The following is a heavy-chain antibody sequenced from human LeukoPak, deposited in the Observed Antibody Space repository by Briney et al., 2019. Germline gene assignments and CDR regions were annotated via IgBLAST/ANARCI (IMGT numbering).Heavy chain of an antibody. J-gene: IGHJ6*02. CDR3: ARVWGSGWPLYYYYYGMDV. CDR2: ITTYNDNT. V-gene: IGHV1-18*01. CDR1: GYTFISYG. D-gene: IGHD6-19*01. Sequence: ASVTVSCKASGYTFISYGISWVRQAPGHGLEWMGWITTYNDNTDYAQKLQGRVTMTTDTSTSTAYMELRSLRSDDTAVYYCARVWGSGWPLYYYYYGMDVWGQGTTVTVSS.